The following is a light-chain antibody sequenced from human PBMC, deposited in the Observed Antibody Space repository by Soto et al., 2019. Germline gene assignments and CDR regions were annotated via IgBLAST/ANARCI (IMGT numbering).Light chain of an antibody. V-gene: IGKV3-20*01. CDR1: QSVSSSY. Sequence: EIVLTQSPGTLSLSPGERATLFCRASQSVSSSYLAWYQQKPGQAPRLLIYGASSRATGIPDRFSGSGSGTDFTLTISRLEPEDFAVYYCQQYVTSPVFGGGTKVEIK. J-gene: IGKJ4*01. CDR2: GAS. CDR3: QQYVTSPV.